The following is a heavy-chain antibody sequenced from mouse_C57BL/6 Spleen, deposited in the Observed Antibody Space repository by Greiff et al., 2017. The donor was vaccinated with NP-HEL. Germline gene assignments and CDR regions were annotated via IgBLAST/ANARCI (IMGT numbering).Heavy chain of an antibody. D-gene: IGHD1-1*01. J-gene: IGHJ4*01. Sequence: QVQLQQPGAELVKPGASVKMSCKASGYTFTSYWITWVKQRPGQGLEWIGDIYPGSGSTNYNEKFKSKATLTVATSSSTAYMQLSSLTSEDSAVYYCARYTTVVAIYYAMDYWGQGTSVTVSS. CDR3: ARYTTVVAIYYAMDY. V-gene: IGHV1-55*01. CDR1: GYTFTSYW. CDR2: IYPGSGST.